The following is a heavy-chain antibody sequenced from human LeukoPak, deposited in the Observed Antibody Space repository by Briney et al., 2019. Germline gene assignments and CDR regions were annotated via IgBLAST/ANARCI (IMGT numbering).Heavy chain of an antibody. V-gene: IGHV3-43D*03. Sequence: GGSLRLSCAASGFTFDDYAMHWVRQAPGKGLEWVSLISWDGGSTYYADSVKGRFTISRDNSKNSLYLQMNSLRAEDTALYYCAKTNRAFEGVIAGGFDYWGQGTLVTVSS. CDR3: AKTNRAFEGVIAGGFDY. CDR2: ISWDGGST. J-gene: IGHJ4*02. CDR1: GFTFDDYA. D-gene: IGHD3-16*02.